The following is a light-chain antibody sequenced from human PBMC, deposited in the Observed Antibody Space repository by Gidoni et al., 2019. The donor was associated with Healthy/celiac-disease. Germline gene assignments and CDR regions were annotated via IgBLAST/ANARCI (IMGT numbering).Light chain of an antibody. J-gene: IGKJ2*01. CDR1: QIISRY. CDR2: AAS. CDR3: QQSYSTPPMYT. V-gene: IGKV1-39*01. Sequence: DIQMTQSPSSLSASAGDRVTITCRASQIISRYLNWYQQKPGKAPKLLIYAASSLQSGVPSRFSGSGSGTDFTLTISSLQPEDFATYYCQQSYSTPPMYTFGQWTKLEIK.